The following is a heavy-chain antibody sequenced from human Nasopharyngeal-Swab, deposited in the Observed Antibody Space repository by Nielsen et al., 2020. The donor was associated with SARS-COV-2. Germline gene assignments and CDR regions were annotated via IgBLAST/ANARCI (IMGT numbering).Heavy chain of an antibody. J-gene: IGHJ4*02. D-gene: IGHD4-17*01. Sequence: ASVTVSCQASGYTFTSYGISWVRQAPGHGLEWMGWISAYNGNTNYAQKLQGRVTMTTDTSTSTAYMELRSLRSDDTAVYYCARDTPSGDTVTTSPDFDYWGQGTLVTVSS. V-gene: IGHV1-18*01. CDR1: GYTFTSYG. CDR2: ISAYNGNT. CDR3: ARDTPSGDTVTTSPDFDY.